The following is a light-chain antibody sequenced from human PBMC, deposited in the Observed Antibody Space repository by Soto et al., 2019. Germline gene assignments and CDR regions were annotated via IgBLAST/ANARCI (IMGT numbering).Light chain of an antibody. CDR3: GSWDSSLSAYV. CDR1: SPNIGGNS. V-gene: IGLV1-51*01. J-gene: IGLJ1*01. Sequence: QSVLTQPPSVSAAPGQKVTISCSGSSPNIGGNSVSWYQQLPVTAPKLLIYDDNKRPSGIPDRFSGSKSGTSATLGITGFQTGDEADYYCGSWDSSLSAYVFGTGTKVTVL. CDR2: DDN.